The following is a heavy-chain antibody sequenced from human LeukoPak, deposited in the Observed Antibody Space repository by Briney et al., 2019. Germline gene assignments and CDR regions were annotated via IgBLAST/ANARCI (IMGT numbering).Heavy chain of an antibody. J-gene: IGHJ4*02. V-gene: IGHV3-23*01. D-gene: IGHD6-19*01. CDR1: GFTFSNYG. CDR3: AKRLAMTGTYHFDY. CDR2: ISSTGGTT. Sequence: GGSLRLSCAASGFTFSNYGMNWVRKAPGKGLKWVSRISSTGGTTFYEDSVKGRFTISRDNSKNTLYLQMNSLRAEDTAVYYCAKRLAMTGTYHFDYWGQGTLVTVSS.